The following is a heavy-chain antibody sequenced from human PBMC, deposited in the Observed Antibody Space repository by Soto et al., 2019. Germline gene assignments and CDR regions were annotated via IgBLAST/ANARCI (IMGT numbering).Heavy chain of an antibody. D-gene: IGHD2-15*01. J-gene: IGHJ4*02. CDR1: GGTFSSYA. Sequence: QVQLVQSGAEVKKPGSSVKVSCKASGGTFSSYAISWVRQAPGQGLEWMGGIIPIFGTANYAQKFQGRVTITADESTSTAYMELSSLRSEDTAVYYCARDEVCSCCSCYVYWGQVTLVTVSS. CDR3: ARDEVCSCCSCYVY. V-gene: IGHV1-69*01. CDR2: IIPIFGTA.